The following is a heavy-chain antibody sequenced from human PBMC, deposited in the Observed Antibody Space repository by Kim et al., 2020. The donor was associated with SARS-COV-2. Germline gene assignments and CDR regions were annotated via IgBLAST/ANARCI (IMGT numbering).Heavy chain of an antibody. J-gene: IGHJ4*02. D-gene: IGHD3-3*01. CDR3: ASRIFRSFVLAY. Sequence: SETLSLTCTVSGGSISSYYWSWIRQPPGKGLEWIGYIYYSGSTNYNPSLKSRVTISVDTSKNQFSLKLSSVTAADTAVYYCASRIFRSFVLAYWGQGTLVTVSS. CDR2: IYYSGST. V-gene: IGHV4-59*13. CDR1: GGSISSYY.